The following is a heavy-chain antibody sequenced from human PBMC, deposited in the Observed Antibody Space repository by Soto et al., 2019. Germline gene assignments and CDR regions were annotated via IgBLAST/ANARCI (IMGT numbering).Heavy chain of an antibody. CDR1: GFTFSTYG. Sequence: PGGSLRLSCAASGFTFSTYGMHWVRQAPGKGLEWVAIVSYDGSRKHYVDSVKGRFAISRDNSKNTLYLQMNTLRAEDTAVYYCVRDKYGVTSAYGMDVWGQGTTVTVSS. CDR3: VRDKYGVTSAYGMDV. D-gene: IGHD2-21*02. J-gene: IGHJ6*02. CDR2: VSYDGSRK. V-gene: IGHV3-30*03.